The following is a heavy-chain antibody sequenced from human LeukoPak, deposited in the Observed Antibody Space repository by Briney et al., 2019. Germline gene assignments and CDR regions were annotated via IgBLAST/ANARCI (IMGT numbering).Heavy chain of an antibody. D-gene: IGHD3-22*01. V-gene: IGHV4-31*03. Sequence: PSETLSLTCTVSGGSISSGDYYWSWIRQHPGKGLEWIGYIYYSGSTYSNPSLKSRVSISLDTSKNQFSLQLNSVTAADTAVYFCASLTYHSDSCGYFLFYFHYWGQGTLVTVSS. J-gene: IGHJ4*02. CDR3: ASLTYHSDSCGYFLFYFHY. CDR2: IYYSGST. CDR1: GGSISSGDYY.